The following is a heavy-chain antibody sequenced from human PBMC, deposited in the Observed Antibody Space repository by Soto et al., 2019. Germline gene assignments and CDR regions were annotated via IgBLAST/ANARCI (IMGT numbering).Heavy chain of an antibody. CDR1: GFTFSSYS. D-gene: IGHD3-3*01. Sequence: GGSLRLSCAASGFTFSSYSMNWVRQAPGKGLEWVSSISSSSSYIYYADSVKGRFTISRDNAKNSLYLQMNSLRAEDTAVYYRARARYDFWSGYPGLAFDYWGQGTLVTVSS. CDR3: ARARYDFWSGYPGLAFDY. CDR2: ISSSSSYI. J-gene: IGHJ4*02. V-gene: IGHV3-21*01.